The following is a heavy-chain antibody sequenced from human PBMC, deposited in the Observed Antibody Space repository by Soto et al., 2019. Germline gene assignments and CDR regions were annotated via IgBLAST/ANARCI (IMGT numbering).Heavy chain of an antibody. Sequence: PVGSLRLSCAASGFIFSDYYMSWIRQAPGKGLESISYISNSGSITYYADPVKGRFTISRDNAKNSLYLQMNSLRAEDTAVYYCARGAMSFDPWGQGTLVTVSS. D-gene: IGHD5-18*01. V-gene: IGHV3-11*01. J-gene: IGHJ5*02. CDR1: GFIFSDYY. CDR2: ISNSGSIT. CDR3: ARGAMSFDP.